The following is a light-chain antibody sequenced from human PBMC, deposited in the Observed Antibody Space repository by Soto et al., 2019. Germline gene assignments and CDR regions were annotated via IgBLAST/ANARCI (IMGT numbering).Light chain of an antibody. J-gene: IGLJ3*02. CDR3: CSYAGSYTWV. CDR2: DVT. CDR1: SGDFGGYDY. Sequence: QSVLTQPRSVSGSPGHSVTISCTGPSGDFGGYDYVSWFQQHPGKAPKLLIFDVTKRPSGVPDRFSGSKSGNTASLTISGLQADDEADYHCCSYAGSYTWVFGGGTKLTVL. V-gene: IGLV2-11*01.